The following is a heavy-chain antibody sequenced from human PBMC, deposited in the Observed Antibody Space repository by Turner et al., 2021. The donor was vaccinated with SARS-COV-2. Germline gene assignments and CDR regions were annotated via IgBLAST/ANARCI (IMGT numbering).Heavy chain of an antibody. Sequence: EVQLVESGGGLVKPGGSLRLSCAASGFSFSSYSMNWVRQAPGKGLEWVSSSSSRISYIYYADSVKGRFTISRDNAKNSLFLQMNSLRAEDTAVYYCARDFDDFWSGYYGRAFDIWGQGTMVTVSS. CDR3: ARDFDDFWSGYYGRAFDI. D-gene: IGHD3-3*01. CDR2: SSSRISYI. CDR1: GFSFSSYS. J-gene: IGHJ3*02. V-gene: IGHV3-21*01.